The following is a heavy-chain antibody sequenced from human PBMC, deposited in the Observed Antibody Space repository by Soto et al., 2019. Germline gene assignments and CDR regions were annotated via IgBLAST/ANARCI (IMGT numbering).Heavy chain of an antibody. D-gene: IGHD1-26*01. CDR3: ARDASPLVGQIRD. CDR1: GFTFSSYA. CDR2: ISYDGSNI. V-gene: IGHV3-30-3*01. Sequence: QVQLVESGGGVVQPGRSLRLSCAASGFTFSSYAMHWVRQAPGKGLEWVAVISYDGSNIYYADSVKGRFTISRDHSKNTLYLQMNSLRAEDTAVNYCARDASPLVGQIRDWGQGTLVTVSS. J-gene: IGHJ4*02.